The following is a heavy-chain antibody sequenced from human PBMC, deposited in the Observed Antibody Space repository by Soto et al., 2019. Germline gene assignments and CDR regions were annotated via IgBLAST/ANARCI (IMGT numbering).Heavy chain of an antibody. CDR3: ARGPLSLYSADFR. V-gene: IGHV1-3*01. D-gene: IGHD1-26*01. J-gene: IGHJ4*02. CDR1: GYTFTSYA. Sequence: QVQLVQSGAEVKKPGASVRISCRTSGYTFTSYAITWLRHAPGQRLEWMGWINGGNGDTKYSQKFQERLSITRDTSATTVSLGLSSLTSEDTAIYYCARGPLSLYSADFRWGQGTLVTVSS. CDR2: INGGNGDT.